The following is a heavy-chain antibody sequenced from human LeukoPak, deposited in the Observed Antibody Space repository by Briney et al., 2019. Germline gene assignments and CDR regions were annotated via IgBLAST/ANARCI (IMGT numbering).Heavy chain of an antibody. V-gene: IGHV1-2*02. Sequence: ASVKVSCKASGYTSTGYYMHWVRQAPGQGLEWMGWINPNSGGTNYAQKFQGRVTMTRDTSISTAYMELSRLRSDDTAVYYCARAVVTMVRGALGYWGQGTLVTVSS. CDR3: ARAVVTMVRGALGY. D-gene: IGHD3-10*01. J-gene: IGHJ4*02. CDR2: INPNSGGT. CDR1: GYTSTGYY.